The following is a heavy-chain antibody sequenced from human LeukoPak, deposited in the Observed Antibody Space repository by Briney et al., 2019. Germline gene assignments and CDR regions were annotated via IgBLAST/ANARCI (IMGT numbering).Heavy chain of an antibody. CDR3: ACTDKHYYYYGMDV. CDR1: GGSISSGGYY. CDR2: IYYSGST. V-gene: IGHV4-31*03. Sequence: SETLTLTCTVSGGSISSGGYYWSWIRQHPGKGLEWIGYIYYSGSTYYNPSLKSRVTISVDTSKNQFSLKLSSVTAADTAVYYCACTDKHYYYYGMDVWGQGTTVTVSS. J-gene: IGHJ6*02.